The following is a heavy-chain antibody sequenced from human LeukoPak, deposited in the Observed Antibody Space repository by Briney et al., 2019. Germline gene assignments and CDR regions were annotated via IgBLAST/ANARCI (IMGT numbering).Heavy chain of an antibody. D-gene: IGHD3-10*01. V-gene: IGHV3-43*02. CDR1: GFTFDDYD. CDR3: AKDRSSMVRGVIIK. CDR2: ISGDGSNT. J-gene: IGHJ4*02. Sequence: GGTLRLSCAVSGFTFDDYDMRWVRRPPRGGLEWVFVISGDGSNTYYTDSVKGRFTISRDSSRNSLQLQMNSLRTEDTALYYCAKDRSSMVRGVIIKWGQGTLVTVSS.